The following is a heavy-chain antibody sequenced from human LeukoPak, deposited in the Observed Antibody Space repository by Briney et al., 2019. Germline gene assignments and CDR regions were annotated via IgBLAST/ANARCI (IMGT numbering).Heavy chain of an antibody. Sequence: GGSLRLSCAASGFTFSSYWMSWVRQAPGKGLEWVANIKQDGSEKYYVDSVKGRFTISKDNAKNSLYLQMNSLRVEDTAVYYCARGGSSSSWFWVDWGQGTLVTVSS. CDR3: ARGGSSSSWFWVD. CDR1: GFTFSSYW. CDR2: IKQDGSEK. J-gene: IGHJ4*02. D-gene: IGHD6-13*01. V-gene: IGHV3-7*01.